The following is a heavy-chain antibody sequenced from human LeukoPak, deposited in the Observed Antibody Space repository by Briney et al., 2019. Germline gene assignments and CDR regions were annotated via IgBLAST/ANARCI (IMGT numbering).Heavy chain of an antibody. CDR3: ARDFGYGDYAFDY. Sequence: ASVKVSCKASGYTFTGYYMHWVRQAPGQGLEWMGWINPNSGGTNYAQKFQGRVTMTRDTSISTAYMELSRLRSDDTAVYYCARDFGYGDYAFDYWGQGTLVTVSS. CDR2: INPNSGGT. D-gene: IGHD4-17*01. J-gene: IGHJ4*02. V-gene: IGHV1-2*02. CDR1: GYTFTGYY.